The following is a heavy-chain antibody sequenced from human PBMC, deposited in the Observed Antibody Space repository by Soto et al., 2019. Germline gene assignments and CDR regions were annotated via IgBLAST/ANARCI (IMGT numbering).Heavy chain of an antibody. Sequence: QLQLQESGPGLVKPSGTLSLTCTVSNGSMTSSLWWSWVRQSPGKGLEWIGEVAQSGYTSYNPSLKSRLTISQDRSRNQFSLRLTSVTAADTADYYCARNRYGGYDFDSWGQGTLVTVSS. CDR3: ARNRYGGYDFDS. J-gene: IGHJ4*02. D-gene: IGHD5-12*01. CDR2: VAQSGYT. CDR1: NGSMTSSLW. V-gene: IGHV4-4*02.